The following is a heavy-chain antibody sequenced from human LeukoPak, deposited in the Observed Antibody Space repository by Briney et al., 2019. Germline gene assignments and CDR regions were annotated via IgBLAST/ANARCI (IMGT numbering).Heavy chain of an antibody. CDR1: GFTFGTYA. Sequence: GGSLRLSCVASGFTFGTYAMNWVRQAPGKGLEWLAGLFGNGAGISYADSVKGRFTISRDNSKNTLYLQMNSLRVDDTAVYYCAKDREPDGRWNFDFWGQGTLVTVSS. J-gene: IGHJ4*02. CDR3: AKDREPDGRWNFDF. CDR2: LFGNGAGI. V-gene: IGHV3-23*01. D-gene: IGHD4-23*01.